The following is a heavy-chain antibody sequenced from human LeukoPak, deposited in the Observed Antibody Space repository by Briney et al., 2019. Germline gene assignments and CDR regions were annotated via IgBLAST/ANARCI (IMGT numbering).Heavy chain of an antibody. CDR1: GFTFSNAW. V-gene: IGHV3-15*01. CDR2: IKSKTDGGTT. Sequence: QPGGSLRLSCAASGFTFSNAWMSWVRQAPGKGLEWVGGIKSKTDGGTTDYPAPVKGRFTISRDDSKNTLYLQMNSLKTEDTAVYYCTTEWVVVVAWGQGTLVTASS. J-gene: IGHJ5*02. CDR3: TTEWVVVVA. D-gene: IGHD2-15*01.